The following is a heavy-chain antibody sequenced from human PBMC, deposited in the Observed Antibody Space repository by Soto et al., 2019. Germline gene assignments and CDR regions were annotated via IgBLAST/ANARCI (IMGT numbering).Heavy chain of an antibody. CDR2: ISSSSSYI. CDR3: ARGPHYGMDV. V-gene: IGHV3-21*01. CDR1: GFTFSSYS. J-gene: IGHJ6*02. Sequence: EVQLVESGGGLVKPGGSLRLSCAASGFTFSSYSMNWVRQAPGKGLEWVSSISSSSSYIYYADSVKGRFTISRDNAKNSLYLQMKRLRAEDTAVYYWARGPHYGMDVWGQGTTVTVSS.